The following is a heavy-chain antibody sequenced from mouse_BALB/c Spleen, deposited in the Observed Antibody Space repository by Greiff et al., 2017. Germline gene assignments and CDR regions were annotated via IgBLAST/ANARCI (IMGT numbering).Heavy chain of an antibody. Sequence: EVQLVESGGDLVKPGGSLKLSCAASGFTFSSYGMSWVRQTPDKRLEWVATISSGGSYTYYPDSVKGRFTISRDNAKNTLYLQMSSLKSEDTAMYYCARPYGSSPYYFDYWGQGTTLTVSS. J-gene: IGHJ2*01. CDR1: GFTFSSYG. D-gene: IGHD1-1*01. CDR3: ARPYGSSPYYFDY. V-gene: IGHV5-6*01. CDR2: ISSGGSYT.